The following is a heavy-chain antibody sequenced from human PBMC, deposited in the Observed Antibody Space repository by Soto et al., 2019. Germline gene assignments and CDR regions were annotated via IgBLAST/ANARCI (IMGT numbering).Heavy chain of an antibody. D-gene: IGHD3-10*01. CDR2: INHSGST. CDR1: GGSFSGYY. CDR3: AGGRITMVRGTNNWLDP. J-gene: IGHJ5*02. Sequence: SETLSLTCAVYGGSFSGYYWSWIRQPPGKGLEWIGKINHSGSTNYNPSLKSRVTISVDTPKNQFSLKLSSVTAADTAVYYCAGGRITMVRGTNNWLDPWGQGPLVTVSS. V-gene: IGHV4-34*01.